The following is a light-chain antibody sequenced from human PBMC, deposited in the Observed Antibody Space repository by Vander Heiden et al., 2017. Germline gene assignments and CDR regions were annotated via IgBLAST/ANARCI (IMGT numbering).Light chain of an antibody. CDR3: QQYDSYPFLT. V-gene: IGKV1-8*01. CDR1: QGISSY. CDR2: AAS. J-gene: IGKJ4*01. Sequence: AIRMTQSPSSFSASTGDRVTITCRASQGISSYLAWYQQKPGKAPKLLIYAASTLQSGVPSRFSGSGYGTDFTLTISCLQSEDFAPYYCQQYDSYPFLTFGGGTKVEIK.